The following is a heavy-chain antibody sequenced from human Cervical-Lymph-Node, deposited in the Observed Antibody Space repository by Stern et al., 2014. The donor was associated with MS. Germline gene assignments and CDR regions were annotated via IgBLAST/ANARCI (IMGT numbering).Heavy chain of an antibody. CDR1: GYMSTTYY. J-gene: IGHJ5*02. CDR2: INPGGST. D-gene: IGHD2/OR15-2a*01. CDR3: AGVRRNQNWSDT. V-gene: IGHV1-46*01. Sequence: QVQLVQSGAEVTKPGASMKISCKASGYMSTTYYMHWVRQAPGQGLEWMGVINPGGSTTYAQKAQGRVSLTSDTSTNTFYMELSSLTFEDTAVYYCAGVRRNQNWSDTWGQGTLVAVSS.